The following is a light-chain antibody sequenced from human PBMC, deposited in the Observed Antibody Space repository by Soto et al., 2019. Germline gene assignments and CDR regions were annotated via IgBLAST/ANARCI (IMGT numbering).Light chain of an antibody. Sequence: EILMTQSPSSLSASAGERATLSCRASQGVSSNLAWYQQRPGHAPRLLIFGATTWATGIPARFSASGSGPEFTLTISSLQAEDFATYYCQQDNNCPRTFGQGTKVDI. CDR2: GAT. CDR3: QQDNNCPRT. V-gene: IGKV3-15*01. CDR1: QGVSSN. J-gene: IGKJ1*01.